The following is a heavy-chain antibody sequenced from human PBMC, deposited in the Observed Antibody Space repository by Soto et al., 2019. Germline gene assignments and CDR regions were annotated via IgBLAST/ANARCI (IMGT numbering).Heavy chain of an antibody. V-gene: IGHV4-39*01. CDR3: ARDYCISTSCYPPDY. CDR2: IYYSGST. CDR1: GGSISSGSFY. D-gene: IGHD2-2*01. Sequence: QLQLQESGPGLVKPSETLSLTCTVSGGSISSGSFYWGWIRQPPGKGLEWIGSIYYSGSTYYNPSLKSRVTISVDTSKNQFSLKLSSVTAADTAVYYCARDYCISTSCYPPDYWGQGTLVTVSS. J-gene: IGHJ4*02.